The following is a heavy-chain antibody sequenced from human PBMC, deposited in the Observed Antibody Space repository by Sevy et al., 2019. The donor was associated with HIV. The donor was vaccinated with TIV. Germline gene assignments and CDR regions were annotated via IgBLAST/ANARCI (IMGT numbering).Heavy chain of an antibody. CDR1: GFTFSDSA. CDR3: TGGYGRFDF. V-gene: IGHV3-73*01. J-gene: IGHJ4*02. D-gene: IGHD4-17*01. Sequence: GGSLRLSCAASGFTFSDSAMFWVRQASGRGLEWVGRIRTKPNNYATALFASVKDRFTISGYDSKNTTYLKRNSLKAEDTAVYFCTGGYGRFDFWGQGALVTVSS. CDR2: IRTKPNNYAT.